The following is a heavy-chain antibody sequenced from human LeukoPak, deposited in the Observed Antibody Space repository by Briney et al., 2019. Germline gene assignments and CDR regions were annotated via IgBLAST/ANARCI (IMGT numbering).Heavy chain of an antibody. J-gene: IGHJ4*02. CDR1: GYSISSGYY. V-gene: IGHV4-38-2*01. D-gene: IGHD3-22*01. CDR3: ARGKYYYDSSGYLPLDY. CDR2: IYHSGST. Sequence: SETLSLTCAVSGYSISSGYYWGWIRQPPGKGLEWIGSIYHSGSTYYNPSLKSRVTISVDTSKNQFSPKLSSVTAADTAVYYCARGKYYYDSSGYLPLDYWGQGTLVTVSS.